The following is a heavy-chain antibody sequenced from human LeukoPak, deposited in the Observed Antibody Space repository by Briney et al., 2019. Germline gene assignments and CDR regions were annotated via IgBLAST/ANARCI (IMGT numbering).Heavy chain of an antibody. Sequence: PSETLSLTCTVSGGSISSYYWSWIRQPPGKGLEWIGYIYHSGSTYYNPSLKSRVTISVDRSKNQFSLKLSSVTAADTAVYYCASNDWSANFDYWGQGTLVTVSS. V-gene: IGHV4-59*12. D-gene: IGHD3-3*01. CDR1: GGSISSYY. J-gene: IGHJ4*02. CDR2: IYHSGST. CDR3: ASNDWSANFDY.